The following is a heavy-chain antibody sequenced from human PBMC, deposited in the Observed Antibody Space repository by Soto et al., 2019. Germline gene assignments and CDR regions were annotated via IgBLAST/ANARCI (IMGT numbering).Heavy chain of an antibody. CDR2: IYYSGST. D-gene: IGHD6-6*01. V-gene: IGHV4-59*01. CDR1: GGSISSYY. CDR3: ARDLDSSSLSGMDV. Sequence: SETLSLTCTVSGGSISSYYWSWIRQPPGKGLEWIGYIYYSGSTNYNPSLKSRVTISVDTSKNQFSLKLSSVTAADTAVYYCARDLDSSSLSGMDVWGQGTTVTVS. J-gene: IGHJ6*02.